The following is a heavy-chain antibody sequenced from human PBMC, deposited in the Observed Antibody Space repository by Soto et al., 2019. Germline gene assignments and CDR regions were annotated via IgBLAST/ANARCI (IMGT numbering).Heavy chain of an antibody. CDR3: ARGGILTGPPDEIDD. V-gene: IGHV3-33*01. D-gene: IGHD3-9*01. CDR2: IWYDGSNK. J-gene: IGHJ4*02. Sequence: GGSLRLSCAASGFTFSSYGMHWVRQAPGKGLEWVAVIWYDGSNKYYADSVKGRFTISRDNSKNTLYLQMNSLRAEDTAVYYCARGGILTGPPDEIDDWGQGTLVTVSS. CDR1: GFTFSSYG.